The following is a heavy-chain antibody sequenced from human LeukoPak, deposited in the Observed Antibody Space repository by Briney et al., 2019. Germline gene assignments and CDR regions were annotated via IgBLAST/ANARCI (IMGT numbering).Heavy chain of an antibody. CDR2: IYYSGST. Sequence: SETLSLTCTVSGGSISSSSYYWGWIRQPPGKGLEWIGSIYYSGSTYYNPSLKSRVTISVDTSKNQFSLKLSSVTAADTAVYYCAISLEWFMNRFDPWGQGTLVTVSS. J-gene: IGHJ5*02. CDR3: AISLEWFMNRFDP. V-gene: IGHV4-39*01. CDR1: GGSISSSSYY. D-gene: IGHD3-3*01.